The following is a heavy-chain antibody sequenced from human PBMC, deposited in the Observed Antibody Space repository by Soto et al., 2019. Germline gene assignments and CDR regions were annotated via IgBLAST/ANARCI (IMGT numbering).Heavy chain of an antibody. CDR1: GGSIKNGYW. CDR3: AYSSGCWRLVV. D-gene: IGHD6-19*01. V-gene: IGHV4-4*02. Sequence: QVHLQESGPGLVKPSGTLSLTCGVSGGSIKNGYWWTWVRQPPGKGLEWIGEKQHSGSTNYNLALKSRVSISREKSKNPFSLILSSVTAADTAVYYCAYSSGCWRLVVWGQGPKVTVSS. CDR2: KQHSGST. J-gene: IGHJ6*02.